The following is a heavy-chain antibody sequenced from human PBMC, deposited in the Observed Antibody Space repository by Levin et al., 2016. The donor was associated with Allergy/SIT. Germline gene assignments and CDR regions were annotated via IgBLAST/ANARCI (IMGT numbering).Heavy chain of an antibody. CDR1: GGSLSGFY. CDR3: ARRGHITMGRGVIRAFDP. J-gene: IGHJ5*02. V-gene: IGHV4-34*01. CDR2: INHSGNT. D-gene: IGHD3-10*01. Sequence: GSLRLSCAVYGGSLSGFYWSWIRQPPGKGLEWIGEINHSGNTNYNPSLKSRLTISVDTSKKQFSLKLSSVTAADTAVYYCARRGHITMGRGVIRAFDPWGQGTLVTVSS.